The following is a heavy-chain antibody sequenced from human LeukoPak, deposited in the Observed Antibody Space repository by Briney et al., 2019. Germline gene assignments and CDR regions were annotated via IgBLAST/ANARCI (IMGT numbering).Heavy chain of an antibody. J-gene: IGHJ5*02. CDR2: IYYSGST. D-gene: IGHD6-19*01. CDR3: ARVLDSSGSAFDP. V-gene: IGHV4-61*01. CDR1: GGSVSSGSYY. Sequence: SETLSLTCTVSGGSVSSGSYYWSWIRQPPGKGLEWIGYIYYSGSTNYNPSLKSRVTISVDTSKNQFSLKLSSVTAADTAVYYCARVLDSSGSAFDPWGQGTLVTVSS.